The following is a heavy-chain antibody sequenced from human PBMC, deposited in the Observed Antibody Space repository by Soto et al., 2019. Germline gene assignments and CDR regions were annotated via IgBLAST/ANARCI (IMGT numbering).Heavy chain of an antibody. CDR1: GYTFTSYY. Sequence: QVQLVQSGAEVKKPGASVKVSCKASGYTFTSYYMHWVRQAPGQGLEWMGIINPSGGSTSYAQKFQGRVTITRETSTSPVYLERSSLGSEDTAVYYCARGKGGGYYDSSGYYSMWYWGQGTLVTVSS. V-gene: IGHV1-46*01. D-gene: IGHD3-22*01. CDR3: ARGKGGGYYDSSGYYSMWY. CDR2: INPSGGST. J-gene: IGHJ4*02.